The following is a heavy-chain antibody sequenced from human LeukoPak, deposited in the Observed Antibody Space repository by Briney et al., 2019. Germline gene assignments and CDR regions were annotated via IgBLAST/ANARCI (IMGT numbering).Heavy chain of an antibody. D-gene: IGHD1-1*01. CDR2: ISWNSGSI. Sequence: PGRSLRLSCAASGFTFDDYAMHWVRQAPGKGLEWVSGISWNSGSIGYADSVKGRFTISRDNAKNSLYLQMNSLRAEDTALYYCAKDDVNDYYYYYMDVWGKGTTVTVSS. V-gene: IGHV3-9*01. CDR1: GFTFDDYA. J-gene: IGHJ6*03. CDR3: AKDDVNDYYYYYMDV.